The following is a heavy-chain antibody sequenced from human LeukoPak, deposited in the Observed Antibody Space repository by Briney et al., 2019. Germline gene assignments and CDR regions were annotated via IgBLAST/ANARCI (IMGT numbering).Heavy chain of an antibody. V-gene: IGHV3-21*01. D-gene: IGHD6-19*01. J-gene: IGHJ5*02. CDR3: ARDLGGWSDNWFDP. CDR1: GFTFSSYA. Sequence: GGSLRLSCAASGFTFSSYAMNWVRQAPGKGLEWVSSISSSSSYIYYADSVKGRFTISRDNAKNSLYLQMNSLRAEDTAVYYCARDLGGWSDNWFDPWGQGTLVTVSS. CDR2: ISSSSSYI.